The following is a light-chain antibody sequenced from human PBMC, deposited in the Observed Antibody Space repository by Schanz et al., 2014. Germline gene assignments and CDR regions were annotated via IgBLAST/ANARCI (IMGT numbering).Light chain of an antibody. CDR1: SSDVGGYNY. CDR2: DVS. Sequence: QSVLTQPASVSGSPGQSITISCTGTSSDVGGYNYVSWYQHHPGKAPKLMIYDVSNRPSGVPDRFSGSKSGNTASLTISGIQAEDEADYYCQSYDSSLSGAYVFGSGTKLTVL. J-gene: IGLJ1*01. CDR3: QSYDSSLSGAYV. V-gene: IGLV2-14*03.